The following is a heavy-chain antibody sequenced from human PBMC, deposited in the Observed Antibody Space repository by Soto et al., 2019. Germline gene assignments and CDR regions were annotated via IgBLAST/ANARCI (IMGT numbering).Heavy chain of an antibody. J-gene: IGHJ4*02. D-gene: IGHD3-9*01. V-gene: IGHV1-18*01. Sequence: QIQLVQSGAEVKKPGASVKVSCKASGYTFTSYGISWVRQAPGQGLEWMGWISGYNGNTNYAQKLQGRVTMTTDTSTSTAYMELRSLRSDDTAVYYCAREWGRGQFLTNKDYWGQGTLVTVSS. CDR3: AREWGRGQFLTNKDY. CDR2: ISGYNGNT. CDR1: GYTFTSYG.